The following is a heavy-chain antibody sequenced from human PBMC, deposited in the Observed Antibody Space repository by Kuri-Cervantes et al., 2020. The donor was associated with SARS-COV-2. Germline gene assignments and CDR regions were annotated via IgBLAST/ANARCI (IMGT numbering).Heavy chain of an antibody. V-gene: IGHV4-34*01. J-gene: IGHJ4*02. D-gene: IGHD6-13*01. Sequence: SETLSLTCTVSGGSISSYYWSWIRQPPGKGLEWIGEINHSGSTNYNPSLKSRVTISVDTSKNQFSLKLSSVTAADTAVYYCARTQFDTSSSWYGFSGFLDYWGQGTLVTVSS. CDR3: ARTQFDTSSSWYGFSGFLDY. CDR1: GGSISSYY. CDR2: INHSGST.